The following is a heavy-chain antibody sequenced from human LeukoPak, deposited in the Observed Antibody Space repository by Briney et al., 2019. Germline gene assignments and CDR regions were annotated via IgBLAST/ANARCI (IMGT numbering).Heavy chain of an antibody. CDR2: ISWNSGSI. CDR3: AKDGIAARPGYYYYYMDV. Sequence: GGSLRLSCAASGFTFDDYAMHWVRQAPGKGLEWASGISWNSGSIGYADSVKGRFTISRDNAKNSLYLQMNSLRAEDTALYYCAKDGIAARPGYYYYYMDVWGKGTTVTVSS. D-gene: IGHD6-6*01. V-gene: IGHV3-9*01. J-gene: IGHJ6*03. CDR1: GFTFDDYA.